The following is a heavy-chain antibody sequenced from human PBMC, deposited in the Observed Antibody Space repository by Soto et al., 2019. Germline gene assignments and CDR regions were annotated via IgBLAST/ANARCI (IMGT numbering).Heavy chain of an antibody. CDR3: AKAGYSYGYGAFDI. CDR2: ISWNSGSI. D-gene: IGHD5-18*01. CDR1: GFTFDDYA. J-gene: IGHJ3*02. Sequence: GGSLRLSCAASGFTFDDYAMHWVRQAPGKGLEWVSGISWNSGSIGYADSVKGRFTISRDNAKNSLYLQMNSLRAEDTALYYCAKAGYSYGYGAFDIWGQGTMVTVSS. V-gene: IGHV3-9*01.